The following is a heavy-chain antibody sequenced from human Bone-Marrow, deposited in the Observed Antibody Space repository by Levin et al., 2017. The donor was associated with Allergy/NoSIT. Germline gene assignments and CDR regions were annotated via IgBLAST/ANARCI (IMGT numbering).Heavy chain of an antibody. Sequence: SETLSLTCTVSGGSVSSNSFSWNWIRQAPGKGLEWIGYMFYSGKTSYNPSLKSRVTISLDTSKNQFSLKLTSVTAADTAVYYCARDLHYDLWSGSYLGWYFDLWGRGTLVTVSS. CDR1: GGSVSSNSFS. CDR3: ARDLHYDLWSGSYLGWYFDL. J-gene: IGHJ2*01. CDR2: MFYSGKT. D-gene: IGHD3-3*01. V-gene: IGHV4-61*01.